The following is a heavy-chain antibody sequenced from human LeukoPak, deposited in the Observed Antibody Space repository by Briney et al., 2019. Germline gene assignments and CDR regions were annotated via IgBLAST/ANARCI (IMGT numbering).Heavy chain of an antibody. Sequence: PSETLSLTCTVSGGSISSYYWSWIRQPAGKGLEWIGRIYTSGSTNYNPSLKSRVTMSVDTSKDQFSLKLSSVTAADTAVYYCARGWMVRGVIITWTWFDPWGQGTLVTVSS. CDR2: IYTSGST. CDR3: ARGWMVRGVIITWTWFDP. V-gene: IGHV4-4*07. D-gene: IGHD3-10*01. CDR1: GGSISSYY. J-gene: IGHJ5*02.